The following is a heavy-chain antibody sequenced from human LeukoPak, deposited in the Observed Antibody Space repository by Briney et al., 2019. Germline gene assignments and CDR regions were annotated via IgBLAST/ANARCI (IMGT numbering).Heavy chain of an antibody. D-gene: IGHD3-22*01. CDR2: ISYDGSNK. CDR1: GFTFSRYA. CDR3: ASEGDSSGYEYFDY. V-gene: IGHV3-30*04. Sequence: GGSLRLSCAASGFTFSRYATHWVRQAPGKGLEWVAVISYDGSNKYYADSVKGRFTISRDNSKNTLYLQMNSLRAEDTAVYYCASEGDSSGYEYFDYWGQGTLVTVSS. J-gene: IGHJ4*02.